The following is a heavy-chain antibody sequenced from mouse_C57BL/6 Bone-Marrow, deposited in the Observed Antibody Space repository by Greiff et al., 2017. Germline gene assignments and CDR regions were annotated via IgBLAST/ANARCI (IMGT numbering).Heavy chain of an antibody. CDR1: GYTFTSYW. CDR3: ARWGLRRGDY. V-gene: IGHV1-64*01. CDR2: IHPTSGST. D-gene: IGHD2-13*01. J-gene: IGHJ2*01. Sequence: QVQLQQPGAELVKPGASVKLSCKASGYTFTSYWMHWVKQRPGQGLEWIGMIHPTSGSTNYNEKFKSKATLTVDKSSSTAYMQLSSLTSEDSAVYYCARWGLRRGDYGGRGTTPTVSS.